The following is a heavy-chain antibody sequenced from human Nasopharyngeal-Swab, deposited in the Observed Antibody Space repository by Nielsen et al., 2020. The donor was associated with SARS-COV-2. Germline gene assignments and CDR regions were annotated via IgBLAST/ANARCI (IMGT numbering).Heavy chain of an antibody. CDR2: ISSSSSDI. D-gene: IGHD5-18*01. CDR1: GFRDYS. Sequence: GESLKISCVDSGFRDYSMNWLRQPPGQGLELVSSISSSSSDIYYADSVKGRFTISRDNAKNSLYLQMNNLRAEDTAVYYCAREWMDTAMVRFFDYWGQGTLVTVSS. V-gene: IGHV3-21*01. J-gene: IGHJ4*02. CDR3: AREWMDTAMVRFFDY.